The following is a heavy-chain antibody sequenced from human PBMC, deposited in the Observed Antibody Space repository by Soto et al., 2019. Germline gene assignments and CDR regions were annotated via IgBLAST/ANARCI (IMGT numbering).Heavy chain of an antibody. J-gene: IGHJ6*02. V-gene: IGHV1-46*01. CDR3: ARDEMGYYYGMDV. CDR1: GYTFIACF. CDR2: INPSGGST. Sequence: ASVKVSCKASGYTFIACFIHWVRQAPGQGLEWMGIINPSGGSTSYAQKFQGRVTMTRDTSTSTVYMELSSLRSEDTDVYYCARDEMGYYYGMDVWGQGTTVTVSS.